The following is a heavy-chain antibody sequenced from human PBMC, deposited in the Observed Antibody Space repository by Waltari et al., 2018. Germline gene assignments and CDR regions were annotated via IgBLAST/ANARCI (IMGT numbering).Heavy chain of an antibody. CDR1: AFTVRSNY. D-gene: IGHD6-19*01. Sequence: EVQLVESGGGLLQPGGSLRLSCAPSAFTVRSNYLTWVCRPPGQGLEWVSVIYSGGSTYYADSVKGRFTISRDNSKNTLYLQMNSLRAEDTAVYYCARDHPVYSSGWYAFDYWGQGTLVTVSS. V-gene: IGHV3-53*01. J-gene: IGHJ4*02. CDR3: ARDHPVYSSGWYAFDY. CDR2: IYSGGST.